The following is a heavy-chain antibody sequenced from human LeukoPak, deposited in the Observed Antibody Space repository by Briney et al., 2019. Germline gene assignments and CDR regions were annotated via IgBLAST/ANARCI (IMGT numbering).Heavy chain of an antibody. V-gene: IGHV1-2*06. Sequence: GASVKVSCKASGYTFTGYYMHWVRQAPGQGHEWMGRINPNSGGTNYAQKFQGRVTMTRDTSISTAYMELSRLRSDDTAVYYCARDHGDYDVAYYYYYMDVWGKGTTVTVSS. CDR1: GYTFTGYY. J-gene: IGHJ6*03. CDR3: ARDHGDYDVAYYYYYMDV. D-gene: IGHD4-17*01. CDR2: INPNSGGT.